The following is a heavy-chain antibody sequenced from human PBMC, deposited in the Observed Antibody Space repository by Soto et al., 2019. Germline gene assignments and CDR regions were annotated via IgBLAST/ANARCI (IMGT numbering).Heavy chain of an antibody. J-gene: IGHJ4*02. CDR1: GFTFSSYA. D-gene: IGHD3-22*01. CDR2: ISGSGGST. Sequence: GGSLRLSCAASGFTFSSYAVSWVRQAPGKGLEWVSAISGSGGSTYYADSVKGRFTISRDNSKNTLYLQMNSLRAEDTAVYYCATYDEYYYDSSGYPNLGYWGQGTLVTVSS. V-gene: IGHV3-23*01. CDR3: ATYDEYYYDSSGYPNLGY.